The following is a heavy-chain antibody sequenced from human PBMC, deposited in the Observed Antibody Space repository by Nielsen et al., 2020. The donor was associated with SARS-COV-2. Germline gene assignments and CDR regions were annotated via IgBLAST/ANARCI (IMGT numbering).Heavy chain of an antibody. CDR2: IYYSGST. CDR3: ALVRVVNFVRYFDY. J-gene: IGHJ4*02. V-gene: IGHV4-39*07. CDR1: GGSICSSSYY. D-gene: IGHD3-22*01. Sequence: SETLSLTCTVSGGSICSSSYYWGWIRQPPGKGLEWIGSIYYSGSTYYNPSLKSRVTISVDTSKNQFSLKLSSVTAADTAVYYCALVRVVNFVRYFDYWGQGTLVTVSS.